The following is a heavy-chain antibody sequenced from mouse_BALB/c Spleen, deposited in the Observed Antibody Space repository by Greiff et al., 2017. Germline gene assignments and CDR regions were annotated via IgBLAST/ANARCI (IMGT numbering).Heavy chain of an antibody. CDR3: ARDGDGYFDY. CDR2: ISDGGSYT. D-gene: IGHD3-3*01. CDR1: GFTFSDYY. V-gene: IGHV5-4*02. Sequence: EVQLQESGGGLVKPGGSLKLSCAASGFTFSDYYMYWVRQTPEKRLEWVATISDGGSYTYYPDSVKGRFTISRDNAKNNLYLQMSSLKSEDTAMYYCARDGDGYFDYWGQGTTLTVSS. J-gene: IGHJ2*01.